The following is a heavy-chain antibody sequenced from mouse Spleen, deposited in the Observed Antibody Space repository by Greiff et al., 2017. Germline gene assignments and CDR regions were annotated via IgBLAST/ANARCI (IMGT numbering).Heavy chain of an antibody. J-gene: IGHJ3*01. CDR3: TIYRYDEFAY. CDR2: IDPETGGT. V-gene: IGHV1-15*01. CDR1: GYIFTDYE. D-gene: IGHD2-14*01. Sequence: QVQLKQSGAELVRPGASVTLSCKASGYIFTDYEMHWVKQTPVHGLEWIGAIDPETGGTAYNQKFKGKAILTADKSSSTAYMELRSLTSEDSAVYYCTIYRYDEFAYWGQGTLVTVSA.